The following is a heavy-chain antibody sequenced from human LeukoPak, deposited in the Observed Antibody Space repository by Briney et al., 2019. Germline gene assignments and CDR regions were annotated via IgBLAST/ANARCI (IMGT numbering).Heavy chain of an antibody. CDR3: ARGRQLGRSFDY. CDR1: GGSINSSHW. Sequence: SGTLSLTCAVSGGSINSSHWWSWIRQPPGKGLEWLGQIYHSGSTDYNPSLKSRVTISLDKSNNQFSLKLSSVTAADTAVYYCARGRQLGRSFDYWGQGTMVTVSS. CDR2: IYHSGST. J-gene: IGHJ4*02. D-gene: IGHD1-1*01. V-gene: IGHV4-4*02.